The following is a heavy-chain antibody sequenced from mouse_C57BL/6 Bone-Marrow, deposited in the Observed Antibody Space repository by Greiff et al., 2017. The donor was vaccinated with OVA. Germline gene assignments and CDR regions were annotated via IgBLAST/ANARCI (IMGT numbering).Heavy chain of an antibody. Sequence: DVKLVESEGGLVQPGSSMKLSCTASGFTFSDYYMAWVRQVPEKGLEWVANINYDGSSTYYLDSLKSRFIISRDNAKNILYLQMSSLKSEDTATYYCARDRSYYYGSSSYWYFDVWGTGTTVTVSS. CDR2: INYDGSST. J-gene: IGHJ1*03. CDR1: GFTFSDYY. CDR3: ARDRSYYYGSSSYWYFDV. V-gene: IGHV5-16*01. D-gene: IGHD1-1*01.